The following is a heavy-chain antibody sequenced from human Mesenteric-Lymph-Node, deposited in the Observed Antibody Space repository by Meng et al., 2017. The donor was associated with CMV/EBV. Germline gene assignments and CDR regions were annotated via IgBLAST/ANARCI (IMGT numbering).Heavy chain of an antibody. CDR2: IYYSGST. J-gene: IGHJ6*02. CDR1: GDSISSYY. Sequence: SETLSLTCTVSGDSISSYYWSWIRQPPGKGLEWIGYIYYSGSTNYNPSLKSRVTISVDTSKNQFSLKLSSVTAADTAVYYCARMTTHYYYGMDVWGQGTTVTVSS. D-gene: IGHD4-11*01. CDR3: ARMTTHYYYGMDV. V-gene: IGHV4-59*01.